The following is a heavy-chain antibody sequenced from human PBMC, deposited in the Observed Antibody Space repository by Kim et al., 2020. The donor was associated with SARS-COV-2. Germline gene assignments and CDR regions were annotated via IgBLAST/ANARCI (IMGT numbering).Heavy chain of an antibody. J-gene: IGHJ4*02. D-gene: IGHD4-17*01. CDR2: ISGSGGST. V-gene: IGHV3-23*01. Sequence: GGSLRLSCAASGFIFSSYATTWVRQAPGKGLEWVSAISGSGGSTYYADSVKGRFTISRDNSKNTLYLQMNSLRAEDTAVYYCAKETSSGDFDYWGQGTLVTVSS. CDR1: GFIFSSYA. CDR3: AKETSSGDFDY.